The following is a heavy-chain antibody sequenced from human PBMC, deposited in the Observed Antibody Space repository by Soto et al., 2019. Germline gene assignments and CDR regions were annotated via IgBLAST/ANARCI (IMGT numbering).Heavy chain of an antibody. D-gene: IGHD3-10*01. CDR3: ARARTLLLWFGDKNNWFDP. CDR2: INHSGST. J-gene: IGHJ5*02. Sequence: PSETLSLTWAVSGGSFSGDYWSWIRQPPGKGLEWIGEINHSGSTNYNPSLKSRVTISVDTSKNQFSLKLSSVTAADTAVYYCARARTLLLWFGDKNNWFDPWGQGTLVT. V-gene: IGHV4-34*01. CDR1: GGSFSGDY.